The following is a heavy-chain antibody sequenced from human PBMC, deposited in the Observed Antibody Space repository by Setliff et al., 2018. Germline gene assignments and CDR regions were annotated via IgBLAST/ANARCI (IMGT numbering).Heavy chain of an antibody. V-gene: IGHV3-23*01. CDR2: ITYSGGST. CDR3: PRYYNFWSGSAHYYYYGMDV. CDR1: GFTFSNYD. J-gene: IGHJ6*02. D-gene: IGHD3-3*01. Sequence: GGSLRLSCAASGFTFSNYDMNWVRQAPGKGLEWVSGITYSGGSTSYADSVKGRFTISRDNFKNTLYLQMNSLRAEDTAVYYCPRYYNFWSGSAHYYYYGMDVWGQGTTVTVSS.